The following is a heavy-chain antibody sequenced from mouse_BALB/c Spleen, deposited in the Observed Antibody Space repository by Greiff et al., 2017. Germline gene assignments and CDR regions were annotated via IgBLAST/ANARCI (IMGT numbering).Heavy chain of an antibody. J-gene: IGHJ3*01. CDR2: ISSGGSYT. CDR1: GFTFSSYG. D-gene: IGHD3-3*01. CDR3: AGHGAGPWFAY. V-gene: IGHV5-6*01. Sequence: EVMLVESGGDLVKPGGSLKLSCAASGFTFSSYGMSWVRQTPDKRLEWVATISSGGSYTYYPDSVKGRFTISRDNAKNTLYLQMSSLKSEDTAMYNCAGHGAGPWFAYWGQGTLVTVSA.